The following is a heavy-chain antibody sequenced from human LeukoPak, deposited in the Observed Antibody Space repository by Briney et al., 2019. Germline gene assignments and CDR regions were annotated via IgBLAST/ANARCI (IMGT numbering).Heavy chain of an antibody. Sequence: GAAVTVTFTSAGYTFTNYGISWIRLAPGQGIEWMGWISGYNGNANYPQKLQGRVTMTTDTSTSTSYMELRSLRSDDTAVYYCARSSAEVLNYYYYAMDVWAQGTTVTVSS. CDR1: GYTFTNYG. CDR2: ISGYNGNA. D-gene: IGHD6-6*01. J-gene: IGHJ6*02. V-gene: IGHV1-18*01. CDR3: ARSSAEVLNYYYYAMDV.